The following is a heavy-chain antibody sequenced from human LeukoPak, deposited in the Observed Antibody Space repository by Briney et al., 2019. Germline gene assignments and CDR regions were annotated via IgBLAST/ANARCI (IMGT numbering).Heavy chain of an antibody. CDR1: GGSISSGGYY. CDR2: IYHSGST. Sequence: SETLSLTCTVSGGSISSGGYYWSWIRQPPGKGLEWIGYIYHSGSTYYSPSLKSRVTKSVDRSKNQFSLELSSVTAADTAVYYCARVSLEGSYYYYYMDVWGKGTTVTVSS. J-gene: IGHJ6*03. V-gene: IGHV4-30-2*01. D-gene: IGHD3-10*01. CDR3: ARVSLEGSYYYYYMDV.